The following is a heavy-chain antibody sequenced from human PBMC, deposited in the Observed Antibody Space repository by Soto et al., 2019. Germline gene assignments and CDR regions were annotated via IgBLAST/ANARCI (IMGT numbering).Heavy chain of an antibody. D-gene: IGHD5-12*01. CDR1: GGTFSSYT. J-gene: IGHJ4*02. CDR2: IIPIFGIA. Sequence: GASVKVSCKASGGTFSSYTISWVRQAPGQGLEWMGRIIPIFGIANYAQKFQGRVTITADKSTSTAYMELSSLRSEDTAVYYCARDLNRSGYDSPFDYWGQGTLVTVSS. V-gene: IGHV1-69*04. CDR3: ARDLNRSGYDSPFDY.